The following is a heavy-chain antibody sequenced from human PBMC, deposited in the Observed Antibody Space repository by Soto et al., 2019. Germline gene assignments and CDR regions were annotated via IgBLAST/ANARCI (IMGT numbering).Heavy chain of an antibody. D-gene: IGHD3-3*01. CDR3: ARGPSADKVDY. V-gene: IGHV4-30-4*01. J-gene: IGHJ4*02. CDR2: IYNRGST. CDR1: GASVRSDYYY. Sequence: QVQLQEPGPGLVEPSQTLSLTCTVSGASVRSDYYYWSWIRQPPGRGLEWIGHIYNRGSTYSNPSLKRRVTVSLDTSKNQFSLKLSSVTAADTAVYYCARGPSADKVDYWGQGTLVTVSS.